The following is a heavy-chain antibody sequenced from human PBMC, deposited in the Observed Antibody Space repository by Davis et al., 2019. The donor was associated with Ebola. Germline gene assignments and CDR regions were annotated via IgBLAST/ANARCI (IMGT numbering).Heavy chain of an antibody. J-gene: IGHJ5*02. Sequence: PSETLSLTCTVSGGSISSYYWSWIRQPPGKGLEWIGYIYYSGSTNYNPSLKSRVTISVDTSKNQFSLKLSSVTAADTAVYYCARGAKDIVVVPAAIMRKNWFDPWGQGTLVTVSS. D-gene: IGHD2-2*02. CDR1: GGSISSYY. CDR3: ARGAKDIVVVPAAIMRKNWFDP. CDR2: IYYSGST. V-gene: IGHV4-59*08.